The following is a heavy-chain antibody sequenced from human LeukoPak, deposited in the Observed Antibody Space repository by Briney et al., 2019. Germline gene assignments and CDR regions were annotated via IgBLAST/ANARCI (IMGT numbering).Heavy chain of an antibody. J-gene: IGHJ5*02. D-gene: IGHD3-10*01. Sequence: SETLSLTCTVSGGSISSGDYYWSWIRQPAGKRLEWIGYIYYSGSTYYNPSLKSRVTISVDTSKNQFSLKLSSVTAADTAVYYCARDRRTHYYGSGSSWGQGTLVTVSS. CDR1: GGSISSGDYY. CDR3: ARDRRTHYYGSGSS. CDR2: IYYSGST. V-gene: IGHV4-30-4*08.